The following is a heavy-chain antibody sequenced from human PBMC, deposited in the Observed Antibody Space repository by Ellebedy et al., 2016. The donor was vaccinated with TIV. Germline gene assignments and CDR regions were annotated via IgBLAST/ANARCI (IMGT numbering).Heavy chain of an antibody. V-gene: IGHV1-69*04. CDR1: GGTFSTSG. Sequence: ASVKVSCKASGGTFSTSGVSWVRQAPGQGLEWMGRIIPILGMTNYAQKFQGRVTIIEDRFTSTAYMELSSLRSDDTAVYYCARDFRFSPLFERGNYYYGMDVWGQGTTVTVSS. CDR2: IIPILGMT. J-gene: IGHJ6*02. CDR3: ARDFRFSPLFERGNYYYGMDV. D-gene: IGHD3-3*01.